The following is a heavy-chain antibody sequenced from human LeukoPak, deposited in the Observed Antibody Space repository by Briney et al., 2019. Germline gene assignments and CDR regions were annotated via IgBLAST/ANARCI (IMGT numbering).Heavy chain of an antibody. CDR2: INHSGST. CDR1: GDSVSSSSYY. V-gene: IGHV4-39*07. D-gene: IGHD6-13*01. J-gene: IGHJ4*02. Sequence: SETLSLTCTVSGDSVSSSSYYWSWIRQPPGKGLEWIGEINHSGSTNYNPSLKSRVTISVDTSKNQFSLKLNSLTAADTAVYYCVRRPDSSSWSNSFDYWGQGTRVTVSS. CDR3: VRRPDSSSWSNSFDY.